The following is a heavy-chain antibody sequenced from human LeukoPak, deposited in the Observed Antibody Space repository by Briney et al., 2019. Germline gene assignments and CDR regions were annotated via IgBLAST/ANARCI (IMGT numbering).Heavy chain of an antibody. Sequence: ASVKVSCKASGYTFTSYYMHWVRQAPGQGLEWMGIINPSGGSTSYAQKFQGRVTMTRDTSTSTVYMELSSLRSEDTAVYYCARPIIAVAGRTAFDIWGQGTMVTVSS. D-gene: IGHD6-19*01. CDR1: GYTFTSYY. CDR3: ARPIIAVAGRTAFDI. CDR2: INPSGGST. J-gene: IGHJ3*02. V-gene: IGHV1-46*01.